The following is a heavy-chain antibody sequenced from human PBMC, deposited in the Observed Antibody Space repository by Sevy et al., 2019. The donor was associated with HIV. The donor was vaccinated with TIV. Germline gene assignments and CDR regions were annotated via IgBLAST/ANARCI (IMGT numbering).Heavy chain of an antibody. CDR2: ISFDATNK. D-gene: IGHD1-1*01. V-gene: IGHV3-30-3*01. CDR1: GFTFNRYS. CDR3: ALERLSSDVAEYFQN. J-gene: IGHJ1*01. Sequence: GGSLRLSCAASGFTFNRYSMHWVRQAPGKGLEWVATISFDATNKHYPDSVKGRFTISRDNFQNSLFLQMDSLRPENTAVYYCALERLSSDVAEYFQNWGQGTLVTVSS.